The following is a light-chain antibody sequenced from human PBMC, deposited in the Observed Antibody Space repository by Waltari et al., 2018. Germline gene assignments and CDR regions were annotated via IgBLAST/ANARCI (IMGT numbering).Light chain of an antibody. CDR3: HQYGSSPYT. Sequence: EVVLTQSPGTLSLSPGERATLSCRASQSIIGNDCLAWYQQRPGQAPRLLIYRSSNRATGIPDRFSGRGSGTDFTLTISRLEPEDVAVYYCHQYGSSPYTFGQGTKLEI. CDR2: RSS. V-gene: IGKV3-20*01. J-gene: IGKJ2*01. CDR1: QSIIGND.